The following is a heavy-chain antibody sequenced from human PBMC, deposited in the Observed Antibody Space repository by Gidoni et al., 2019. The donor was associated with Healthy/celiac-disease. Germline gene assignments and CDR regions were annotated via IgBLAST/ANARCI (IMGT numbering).Heavy chain of an antibody. Sequence: EVQLVASGGGLVKPVGSRRLSGAASGFTFSRYSLNWVRQPPGKGLEGVSSISSSSSYIYYADSVKGRFTISRDNAKNSLYLQMNSLRAEDTAVYYCAAFGSGYSYGYTFDYWGQGTLVTVSS. V-gene: IGHV3-21*01. CDR2: ISSSSSYI. J-gene: IGHJ4*02. CDR1: GFTFSRYS. CDR3: AAFGSGYSYGYTFDY. D-gene: IGHD5-18*01.